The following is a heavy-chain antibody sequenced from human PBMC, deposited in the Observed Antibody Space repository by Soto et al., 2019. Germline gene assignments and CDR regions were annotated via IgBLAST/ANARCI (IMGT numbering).Heavy chain of an antibody. J-gene: IGHJ4*01. CDR1: GDSVSSSSAG. V-gene: IGHV6-1*01. D-gene: IGHD1-26*01. CDR3: ARGEQYSGRIFDY. Sequence: PSQTLSLTCAITGDSVSSSSAGWSWVRQSPSRGLEWLGRTYYRSKWYYEDAVSVRGRITINPDTSKNQYSLQLNSVTPEDTAVYFCARGEQYSGRIFDYCGQGTLVTVSS. CDR2: TYYRSKWYY.